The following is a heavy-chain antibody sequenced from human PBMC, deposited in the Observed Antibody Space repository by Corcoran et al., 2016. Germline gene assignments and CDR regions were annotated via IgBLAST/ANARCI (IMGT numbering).Heavy chain of an antibody. D-gene: IGHD2-21*02. J-gene: IGHJ4*02. Sequence: QVQLVETGGGVVQPGRSLRLSCAASGFTFSSYGMHWVRQAPGQGLEWVAVISYDGSNKYYADSVKGRFTISRDNSKNTLYLQMNSLRAEDTAVYYCAKGSVVVTSPFDYWGQGTLVTVSS. CDR1: GFTFSSYG. CDR3: AKGSVVVTSPFDY. CDR2: ISYDGSNK. V-gene: IGHV3-30*18.